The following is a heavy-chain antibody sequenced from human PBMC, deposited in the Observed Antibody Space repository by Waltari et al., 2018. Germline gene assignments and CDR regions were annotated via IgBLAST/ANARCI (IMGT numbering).Heavy chain of an antibody. V-gene: IGHV3-23*01. Sequence: EVQLLESGGGLVQPGGSLRLSCAASGFTFSSYAMSWVRQAPGEGLEWCSAIVGSGGSTYYADAVEGRFTISRDNSKTTLYLQMNSLGAEDTAVYYCAKDSSGWYYFDYWGQGTLVTVSS. CDR3: AKDSSGWYYFDY. J-gene: IGHJ4*02. CDR2: IVGSGGST. D-gene: IGHD6-19*01. CDR1: GFTFSSYA.